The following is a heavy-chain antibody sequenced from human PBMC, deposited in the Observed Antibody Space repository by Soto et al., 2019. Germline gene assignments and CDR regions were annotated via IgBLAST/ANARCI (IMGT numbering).Heavy chain of an antibody. CDR2: ILPFFGTS. V-gene: IGHV1-69*14. CDR1: GGSFRREA. D-gene: IGHD2-15*01. CDR3: ARGHEFGGNSDAFDV. J-gene: IGHJ3*01. Sequence: QVQLVQSGAEVKKPGSSVKVSCKASGGSFRREAIKWVRQAAGQGPEWMGNILPFFGTSDYAQKFQGRVTVTADMSTTTVYMELSSLRVEDTAVYYCARGHEFGGNSDAFDVWGQGTMVIVSS.